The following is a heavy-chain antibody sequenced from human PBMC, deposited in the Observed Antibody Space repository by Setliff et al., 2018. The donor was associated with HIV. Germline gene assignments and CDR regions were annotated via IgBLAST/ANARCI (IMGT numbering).Heavy chain of an antibody. CDR3: ARGLSISNPYYDILTGPGVY. CDR2: INPSGGST. CDR1: GYTFTSYH. J-gene: IGHJ4*02. D-gene: IGHD3-9*01. Sequence: ASVKVSCKASGYTFTSYHMYWVRQAPGQGLEWMGSINPSGGSTSYAQKFQGRVTMTRDTSTSTVYMELSSLRSEDTAVYYCARGLSISNPYYDILTGPGVYWGQGTLVTVSS. V-gene: IGHV1-46*01.